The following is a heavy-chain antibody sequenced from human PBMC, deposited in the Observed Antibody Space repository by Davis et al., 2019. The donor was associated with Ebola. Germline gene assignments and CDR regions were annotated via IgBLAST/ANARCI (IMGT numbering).Heavy chain of an antibody. CDR2: IYPGDYDT. CDR1: GYTFTSYW. CDR3: ARHIYGGPGNWFDP. D-gene: IGHD3-16*01. J-gene: IGHJ5*02. Sequence: GGSLRLSCTGSGYTFTSYWIGWVRQMPGNGLEWVGIIYPGDYDTRYSPSFQGQFTISADKSISTAYLQWSSLKASGTAMYYCARHIYGGPGNWFDPWGQGTLVTVSS. V-gene: IGHV5-51*01.